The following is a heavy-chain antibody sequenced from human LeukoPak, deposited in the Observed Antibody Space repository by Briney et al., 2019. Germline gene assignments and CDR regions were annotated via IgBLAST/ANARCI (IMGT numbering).Heavy chain of an antibody. J-gene: IGHJ4*02. Sequence: SETLPLTCAVYGGSFSGYYWSWIRQPPGKGLEWIGEINHSGSTNYNPSLKSRVTISVDTSKNQFSLKLSSVTAADTAVYYCARQYCSSTSCYYYFDYWGQGTLVTVSS. CDR1: GGSFSGYY. CDR2: INHSGST. D-gene: IGHD2-2*01. CDR3: ARQYCSSTSCYYYFDY. V-gene: IGHV4-34*01.